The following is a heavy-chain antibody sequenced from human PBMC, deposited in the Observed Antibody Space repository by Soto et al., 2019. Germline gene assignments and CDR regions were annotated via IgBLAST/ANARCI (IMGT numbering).Heavy chain of an antibody. CDR3: ASIPTSSGWYPIGPDY. J-gene: IGHJ4*02. V-gene: IGHV1-69*13. D-gene: IGHD6-19*01. Sequence: GASVKVSCKASGGTFSSYAISWVRQAPGQGLEWMGGIIPIFGTANYAQKFQGRVTITADESTSTAYMELSSLRSEDTAVYYCASIPTSSGWYPIGPDYWGQGTLVTVSS. CDR1: GGTFSSYA. CDR2: IIPIFGTA.